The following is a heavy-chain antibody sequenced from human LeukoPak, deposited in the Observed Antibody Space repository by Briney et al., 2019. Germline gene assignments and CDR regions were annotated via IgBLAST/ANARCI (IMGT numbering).Heavy chain of an antibody. Sequence: PGGSLRLSCAASGFTFSNYWMRWVRQAPGKGLVWVSRIYSDGTGTVYAGYVKGRFIISRDNAKNTLYLQMNRLRVEDTAVYYCARAPPSNGYSYHFDIWGQGTMVTVSS. J-gene: IGHJ3*02. CDR1: GFTFSNYW. CDR3: ARAPPSNGYSYHFDI. V-gene: IGHV3-74*01. CDR2: IYSDGTGT. D-gene: IGHD5-18*01.